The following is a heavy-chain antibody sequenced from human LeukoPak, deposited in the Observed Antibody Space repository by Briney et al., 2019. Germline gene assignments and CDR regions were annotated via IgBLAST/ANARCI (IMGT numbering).Heavy chain of an antibody. CDR2: IIPILGVA. D-gene: IGHD2-2*01. CDR3: ARKVSTSDYDY. V-gene: IGHV1-69*02. J-gene: IGHJ4*02. CDR1: XGTFSSYT. Sequence: XXASXGTFSSYTISXVRQAPGQGMEWMGRIIPILGVANYAQKFQGRVTITADKSTSTAYMELSSLRSEDTAVYYCARKVSTSDYDYWGQGTLVSVSS.